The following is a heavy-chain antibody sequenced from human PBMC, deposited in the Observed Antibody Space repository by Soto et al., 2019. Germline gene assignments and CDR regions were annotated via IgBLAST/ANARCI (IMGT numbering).Heavy chain of an antibody. CDR2: ISYDGSNK. V-gene: IGHV3-30*18. CDR1: GFTFSSYG. D-gene: IGHD3-3*01. CDR3: AKDLLSGYRNYYFDY. Sequence: GGSLRLSCAASGFTFSSYGVHWVRQAPGKGLEWVAVISYDGSNKYYADSVKGRFTISRDNSKNTLYLQMNSLRAEDTAVYYCAKDLLSGYRNYYFDYWGQGTLVTVSS. J-gene: IGHJ4*02.